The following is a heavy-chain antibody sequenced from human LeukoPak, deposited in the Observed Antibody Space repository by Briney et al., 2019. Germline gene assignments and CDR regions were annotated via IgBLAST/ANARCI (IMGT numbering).Heavy chain of an antibody. V-gene: IGHV1-8*03. CDR3: PRTSSFTASGYDY. CDR1: GYTFTTYH. Sequence: ASVKVSCRASGYTFTTYHINWVRQATGQGLEWMGWMNPNSGDRGYAQKFQGRVTITTDTSIGTAYMELSSLRSEDTAVYFCPRTSSFTASGYDYWGQGTLVTVSS. J-gene: IGHJ4*02. D-gene: IGHD6-25*01. CDR2: MNPNSGDR.